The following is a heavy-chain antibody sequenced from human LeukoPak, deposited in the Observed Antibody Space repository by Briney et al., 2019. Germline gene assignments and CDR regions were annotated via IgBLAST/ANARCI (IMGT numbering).Heavy chain of an antibody. CDR3: ARDFLCGSSTSCYHPGGPTNWFDP. CDR1: GFTFSTYS. Sequence: GGSLRLSCAASGFTFSTYSMKWVRQAPGKGLEWVSYISSSSSTIYYADSVRGRFTISRDNAKNSLYLQMNSLRAEDTAVYYCARDFLCGSSTSCYHPGGPTNWFDPWGQGTLVTVSS. V-gene: IGHV3-48*04. J-gene: IGHJ5*02. CDR2: ISSSSSTI. D-gene: IGHD2-2*01.